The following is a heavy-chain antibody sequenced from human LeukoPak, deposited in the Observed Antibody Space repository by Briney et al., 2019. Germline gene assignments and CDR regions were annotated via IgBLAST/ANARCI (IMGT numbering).Heavy chain of an antibody. D-gene: IGHD3-3*01. CDR3: ARTTYYDFWSGYYRGFDP. J-gene: IGHJ5*02. CDR1: GYTSTGCY. V-gene: IGHV1-2*02. CDR2: INPNSGGT. Sequence: ASVKVSCKASGYTSTGCYMHWVRQAPGQGLEWMGWINPNSGGTNYAQKFQGRVTMTRDTSISTAYMELSRLRSDDTAVYYCARTTYYDFWSGYYRGFDPWGQGTLVTVSS.